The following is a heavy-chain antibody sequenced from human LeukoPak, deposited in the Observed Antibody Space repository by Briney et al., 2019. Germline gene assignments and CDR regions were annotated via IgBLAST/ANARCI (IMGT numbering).Heavy chain of an antibody. CDR2: IYSGGDT. CDR3: ARIMVATTREAFDY. D-gene: IGHD5-12*01. J-gene: IGHJ4*02. V-gene: IGHV3-53*01. Sequence: GGSLRLSCAASGFTVSVNYMSWVRQAPGKGLEWVSFIYSGGDTYYADSVSGRFTISRDNSKNTLYLQMNSLRAEDTAVYYCARIMVATTREAFDYWGQGTLVTVSS. CDR1: GFTVSVNY.